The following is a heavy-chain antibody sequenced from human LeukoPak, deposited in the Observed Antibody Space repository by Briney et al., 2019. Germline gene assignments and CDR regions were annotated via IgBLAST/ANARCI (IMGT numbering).Heavy chain of an antibody. CDR1: GFTFSSYA. J-gene: IGHJ3*02. V-gene: IGHV3-23*01. Sequence: GGSLRLSCAVSGFTFSSYAMSWVRQAPGKGLEWVSAISGSGGSTYYADSVKGRFTISRDNSKNTLYLQMNSLRAEDTAVYYCAKLGYCSSTSCPEGAFDIWGQGTMVTVSS. CDR2: ISGSGGST. CDR3: AKLGYCSSTSCPEGAFDI. D-gene: IGHD2-2*01.